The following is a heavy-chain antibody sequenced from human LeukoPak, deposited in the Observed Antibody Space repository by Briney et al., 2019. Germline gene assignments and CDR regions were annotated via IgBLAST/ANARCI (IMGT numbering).Heavy chain of an antibody. V-gene: IGHV5-51*01. D-gene: IGHD2-15*01. CDR2: IYPGDSDT. CDR3: ARARYCSGGNCYAEN. Sequence: GESLKISCKGSGYSFTTYWIGWVRQMPGKGLEWMGIIYPGDSDTRYSPSFQGQVTISADKSISTAYLQWSSLKASDTAMYYCARARYCSGGNCYAENWGQGTLVTVSP. J-gene: IGHJ4*02. CDR1: GYSFTTYW.